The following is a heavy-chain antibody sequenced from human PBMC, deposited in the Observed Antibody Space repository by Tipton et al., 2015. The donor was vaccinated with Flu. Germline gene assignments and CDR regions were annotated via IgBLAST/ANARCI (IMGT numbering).Heavy chain of an antibody. CDR3: TRDLRGYSGYTGGDAFDM. V-gene: IGHV4-4*07. J-gene: IGHJ3*02. D-gene: IGHD5-12*01. Sequence: TLSLTCTVSGGSISTSYRSWIRQPAGKGLEWIGRISTSGSTNYNASLESRVTMSRDTSKNHFSLRLSSATAADTALYYCTRDLRGYSGYTGGDAFDMWGQGIMVIVSS. CDR1: GGSISTSY. CDR2: ISTSGST.